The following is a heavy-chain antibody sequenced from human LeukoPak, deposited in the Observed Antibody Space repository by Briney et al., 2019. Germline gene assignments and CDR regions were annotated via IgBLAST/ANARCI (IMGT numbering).Heavy chain of an antibody. D-gene: IGHD2-15*01. CDR1: GGSFSGYY. J-gene: IGHJ4*02. V-gene: IGHV4-34*01. Sequence: KPSETLSLTCAVYGGSFSGYYWSWIRPPTGKGLEWIGEINHSGSTNYNPSLKSRVTISVDTSKNQFSLKLSSVTAADTAVYYCARAPSRYCSGGSCWGTLFDYWGQGTLVTVSS. CDR2: INHSGST. CDR3: ARAPSRYCSGGSCWGTLFDY.